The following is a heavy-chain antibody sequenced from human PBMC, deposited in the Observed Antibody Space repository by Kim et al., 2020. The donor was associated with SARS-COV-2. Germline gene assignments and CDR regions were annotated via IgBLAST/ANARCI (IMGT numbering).Heavy chain of an antibody. CDR2: VYPGDSDT. CDR1: GYNFANYW. D-gene: IGHD4-17*01. V-gene: IGHV5-51*01. Sequence: GESLQISCKGSGYNFANYWIGWVRQMPGKGLEWMGIVYPGDSDTRYSPSFQGQVTISADKSISTAYLQWSSLKASDTAMYYCARRIESTVGFAYWGQGTLVTVSS. J-gene: IGHJ4*02. CDR3: ARRIESTVGFAY.